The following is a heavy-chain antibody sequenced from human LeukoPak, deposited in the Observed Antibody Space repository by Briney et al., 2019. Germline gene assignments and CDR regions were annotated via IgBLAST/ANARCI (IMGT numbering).Heavy chain of an antibody. CDR2: IYHGWST. Sequence: SEALSLTCTLAGGSFSNNYWGWIRQPPGRGLEWIGHIYHGWSTDYNPSLNSLVTISVDTSKNQFSLKLSSVTAADTAVYYCARTYGDYGFDAFDIWGQGTMVTVSS. J-gene: IGHJ3*02. V-gene: IGHV4-59*01. CDR3: ARTYGDYGFDAFDI. D-gene: IGHD4-17*01. CDR1: GGSFSNNY.